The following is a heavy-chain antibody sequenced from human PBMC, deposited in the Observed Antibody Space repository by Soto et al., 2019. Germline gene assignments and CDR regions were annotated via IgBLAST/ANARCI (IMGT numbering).Heavy chain of an antibody. CDR2: IYPGDHET. D-gene: IGHD6-13*01. CDR3: ARSPRSSPYFDY. CDR1: GYTFSNFW. J-gene: IGHJ4*02. Sequence: VESLKISCQCSGYTFSNFWIGWVLQLPVKVLERMGIIYPGDHETRYSPSFHGKVTISADKSINTAYLQWNSLEASDTAFYFCARSPRSSPYFDYWGQGALVTVSS. V-gene: IGHV5-51*01.